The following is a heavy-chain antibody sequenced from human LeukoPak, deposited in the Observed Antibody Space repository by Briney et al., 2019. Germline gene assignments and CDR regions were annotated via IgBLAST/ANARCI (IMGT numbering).Heavy chain of an antibody. Sequence: ASVKVSCKASGYTFTAYYMHWVRQAPGQGLEWMGWIDPNSGATDSAQKFQGRVTVTRDTSINTAYMELSRLTSDDTAVYYCARGRASLTAWFVPWGQGTLVTVSS. CDR3: ARGRASLTAWFVP. J-gene: IGHJ5*02. CDR1: GYTFTAYY. D-gene: IGHD1-20*01. CDR2: IDPNSGAT. V-gene: IGHV1-2*02.